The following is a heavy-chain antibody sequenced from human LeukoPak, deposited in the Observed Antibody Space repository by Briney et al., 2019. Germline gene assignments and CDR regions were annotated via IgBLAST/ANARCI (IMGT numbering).Heavy chain of an antibody. V-gene: IGHV4-4*09. D-gene: IGHD6-13*01. Sequence: SETLSLTCTISGDSISTYYWSWLRQRPGKGLEWLGHIFHNGNTNYNPSLKSRVTISVDTSKNQFLLKLTSVPAADTAVYYCASLGAAGTVDYWGQGTRVTVSS. CDR3: ASLGAAGTVDY. CDR1: GDSISTYY. CDR2: IFHNGNT. J-gene: IGHJ4*02.